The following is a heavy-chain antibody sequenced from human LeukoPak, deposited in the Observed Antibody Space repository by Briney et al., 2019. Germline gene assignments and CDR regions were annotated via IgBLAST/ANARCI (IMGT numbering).Heavy chain of an antibody. CDR1: GFTFSSYD. Sequence: GTSLTLSCAASGFTFSSYDMSWGRQAPGKGLEWVSSIRGSDRSTYYADSVKGRFTISKDNSKNTLYLQMNSLGADDTAVYYCAKGLASDYWGQGILVTVSS. J-gene: IGHJ4*02. V-gene: IGHV3-23*01. CDR2: IRGSDRST. CDR3: AKGLASDY.